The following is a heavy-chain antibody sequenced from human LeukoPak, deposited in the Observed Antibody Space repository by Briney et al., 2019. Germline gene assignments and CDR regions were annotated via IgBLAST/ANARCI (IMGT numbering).Heavy chain of an antibody. CDR1: GGTFSSYA. CDR3: ASTFVGYCSGGSCYHITTSWYYFDY. D-gene: IGHD2-15*01. CDR2: IIPIFGTA. Sequence: ASVKVSCKASGGTFSSYAISWVRQAPGQGLEWMGGIIPIFGTANYAQKFQGRVTITTDESTSTAYMELSSLRSEDTAVYHFASTFVGYCSGGSCYHITTSWYYFDYWGQGTLVTVSS. J-gene: IGHJ4*02. V-gene: IGHV1-69*05.